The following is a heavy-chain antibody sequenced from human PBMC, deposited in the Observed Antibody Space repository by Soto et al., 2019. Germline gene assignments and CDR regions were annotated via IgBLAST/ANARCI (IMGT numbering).Heavy chain of an antibody. D-gene: IGHD4-17*01. V-gene: IGHV3-21*01. J-gene: IGHJ4*02. CDR2: ISSSSSYI. CDR3: ESSLYGDYIPFDY. CDR1: GFPFSSYS. Sequence: GGSLRLSCAASGFPFSSYSMNWVLQAPGKGLEWVSSISSSSSYIYHADSVKGRFTISRDNAKNSLYLQMNSLRAEDTAVYYCESSLYGDYIPFDYWGQET.